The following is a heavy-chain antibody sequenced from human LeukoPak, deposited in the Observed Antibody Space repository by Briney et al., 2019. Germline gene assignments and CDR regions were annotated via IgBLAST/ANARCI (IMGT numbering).Heavy chain of an antibody. V-gene: IGHV3-11*01. CDR1: GFTFSDYY. D-gene: IGHD5-18*01. J-gene: IGHJ6*03. CDR2: ISSSGSTI. Sequence: GGSLRLSCAASGFTFSDYYMSWIRQAPGKGLEWVSYISSSGSTIYYADSVKGRFTISRDNAKNSLYLQMNSLRAEDTAVYYCARERIQLSSEDYYYYMDVWGKGTTVTISS. CDR3: ARERIQLSSEDYYYYMDV.